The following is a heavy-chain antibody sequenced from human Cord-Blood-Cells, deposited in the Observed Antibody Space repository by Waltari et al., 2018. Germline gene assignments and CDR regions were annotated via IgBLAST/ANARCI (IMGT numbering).Heavy chain of an antibody. V-gene: IGHV4-39*01. CDR1: GGSISSSSYY. Sequence: QLQLQESGPGLVKPSETLSLTCTVPGGSISSSSYYWGWIRQPPGTGLEWIGSIYYSGSTYYNPSLKSRVTISVDTSKNQFSLKLSSVTAADTAVYYCARHFLLGEYSSSSEYFQHWGQGTLVTVSS. D-gene: IGHD6-6*01. CDR2: IYYSGST. J-gene: IGHJ1*01. CDR3: ARHFLLGEYSSSSEYFQH.